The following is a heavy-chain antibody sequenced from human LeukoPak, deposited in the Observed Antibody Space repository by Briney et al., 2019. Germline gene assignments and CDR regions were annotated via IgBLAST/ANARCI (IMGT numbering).Heavy chain of an antibody. Sequence: ASVKVSCKASGYTFTCYYMHWVRQAPGQGLEWMGWINPNSGGTNHAQKFQSRVTMTRDTSISTAYMELSRLRSDDTAVYYCARAVTTAPPTDYWGQGTLVTVSS. D-gene: IGHD4-17*01. J-gene: IGHJ4*02. V-gene: IGHV1-2*02. CDR1: GYTFTCYY. CDR3: ARAVTTAPPTDY. CDR2: INPNSGGT.